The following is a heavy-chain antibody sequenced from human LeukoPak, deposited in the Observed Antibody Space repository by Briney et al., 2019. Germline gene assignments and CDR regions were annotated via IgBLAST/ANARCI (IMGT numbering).Heavy chain of an antibody. CDR2: INPNSGGT. CDR1: GYTFTGYY. Sequence: ASVKVSCKASGYTFTGYYMHWVRQAPGQGLEWMGWINPNSGGTNYAQKFQGRVTMTTDTSTSTAYMELRSLRSDDTAVYYCARDPYYYDSSGYSPGGYWGQGTLVTVSS. D-gene: IGHD3-22*01. J-gene: IGHJ4*02. CDR3: ARDPYYYDSSGYSPGGY. V-gene: IGHV1-2*02.